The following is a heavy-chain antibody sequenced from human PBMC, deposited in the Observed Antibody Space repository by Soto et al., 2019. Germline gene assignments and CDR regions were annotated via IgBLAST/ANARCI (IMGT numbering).Heavy chain of an antibody. CDR1: GGSISSYY. V-gene: IGHV4-59*01. D-gene: IGHD2-2*01. CDR3: ARVAASPPPCSSTSCPYMDV. J-gene: IGHJ6*03. Sequence: PSETLSLTCTVSGGSISSYYWSWIRQPPGKGLEWIGYIYYSGSTNYNPSLKSRVTISVDTSKNQFSLKLSSVTAADTAVYYCARVAASPPPCSSTSCPYMDVWGKGTTVTVSS. CDR2: IYYSGST.